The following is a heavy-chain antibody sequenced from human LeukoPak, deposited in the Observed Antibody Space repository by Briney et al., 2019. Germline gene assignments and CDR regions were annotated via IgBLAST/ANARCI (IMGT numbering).Heavy chain of an antibody. J-gene: IGHJ5*02. D-gene: IGHD2-2*01. CDR1: GGSFSQRH. CDR2: FYYSGST. CDR3: ARDRGVVVPAAPSGWFDP. V-gene: IGHV4-59*12. Sequence: SETLSLTCSFSGGSFSQRHWSWIRQAPGKGLECIGNFYYSGSTYYNPSLKSRVTISVDTSKNQFSLKLSSVTAADTAVYYCARDRGVVVPAAPSGWFDPWGQGTLVTVSS.